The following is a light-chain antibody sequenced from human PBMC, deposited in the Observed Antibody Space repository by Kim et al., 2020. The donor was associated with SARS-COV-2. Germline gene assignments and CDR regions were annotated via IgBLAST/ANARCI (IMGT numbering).Light chain of an antibody. Sequence: SASVGDRVTITCRASQSISSWLAWYQQKPGKAPKLLIYKASSLESGVPSRFSGSGSGTEFTLTISSLHPDDFATYYCQQYNSYRYTFGQGTKLEI. V-gene: IGKV1-5*03. CDR3: QQYNSYRYT. CDR1: QSISSW. J-gene: IGKJ2*01. CDR2: KAS.